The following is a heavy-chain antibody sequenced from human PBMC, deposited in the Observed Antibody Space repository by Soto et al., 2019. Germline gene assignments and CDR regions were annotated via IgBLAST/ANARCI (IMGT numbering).Heavy chain of an antibody. Sequence: QVQLVESGGGVVQPGRSLRLSCAASGFTFSSYGMHWVRQAPGKGLEWVAVIWYDGSNKYYADSVKGRFTISRDNSKNTLYLQMNSLRAEDTAVYYCARDEPWVGSSSSIHYYYYYGMDVWGQGTTVTVSS. J-gene: IGHJ6*02. D-gene: IGHD6-6*01. CDR1: GFTFSSYG. V-gene: IGHV3-33*01. CDR2: IWYDGSNK. CDR3: ARDEPWVGSSSSIHYYYYYGMDV.